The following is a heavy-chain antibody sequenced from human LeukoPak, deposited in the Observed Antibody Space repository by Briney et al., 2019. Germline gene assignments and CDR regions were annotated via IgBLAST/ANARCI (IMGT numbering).Heavy chain of an antibody. CDR3: VRDMVVAVSAFDI. CDR2: IYRDGGP. V-gene: IGHV4-4*01. Sequence: SETLSLTCAVSGGSISSNNRWSWVRQPPGEGLEWIGKIYRDGGPNYTSSLKSRFTISLDKSKNQLSLKLSSVTAADTAVCCSVRDMVVAVSAFDIWGQGTMVTVSS. D-gene: IGHD5-12*01. J-gene: IGHJ3*02. CDR1: GGSISSNNR.